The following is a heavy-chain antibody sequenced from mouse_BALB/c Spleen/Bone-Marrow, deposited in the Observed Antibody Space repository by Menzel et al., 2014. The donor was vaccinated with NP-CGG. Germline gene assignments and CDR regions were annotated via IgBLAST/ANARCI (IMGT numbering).Heavy chain of an antibody. D-gene: IGHD2-3*01. CDR2: ISSGGSYT. V-gene: IGHV5-9-3*01. Sequence: EVQLVESGGGLVKPGGSLKLSCAASGFTFSSYAMSWVRQTREKRLEWVATISSGGSYTYYPDSVKGRFTISRDNAKNTLYLQMSSLRSEDTAMYYCARHDGYYAMDYWGQGTSVTVSS. CDR3: ARHDGYYAMDY. CDR1: GFTFSSYA. J-gene: IGHJ4*01.